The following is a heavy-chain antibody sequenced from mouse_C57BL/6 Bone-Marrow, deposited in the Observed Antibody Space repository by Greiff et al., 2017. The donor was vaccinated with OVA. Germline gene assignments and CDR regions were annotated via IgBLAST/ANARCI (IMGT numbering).Heavy chain of an antibody. CDR2: INPNNGGT. Sequence: VQLQQSGPELVKPGASVKISCKASGYTFTDYYMNWVKQSHGKSLEWIGDINPNNGGTNYNQKFKGKATLTVDKSSSTAYMELRSLTSEDSAVYYCSRFYSNYGAMDYWGQGTSVTVSS. D-gene: IGHD2-5*01. V-gene: IGHV1-26*01. CDR3: SRFYSNYGAMDY. CDR1: GYTFTDYY. J-gene: IGHJ4*01.